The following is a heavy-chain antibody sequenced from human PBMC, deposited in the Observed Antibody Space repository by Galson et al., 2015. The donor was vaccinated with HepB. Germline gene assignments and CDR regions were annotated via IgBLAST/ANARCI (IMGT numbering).Heavy chain of an antibody. CDR1: GFTFSNYH. Sequence: SLRLSCAASGFTFSNYHMNWVRQAPGKGLEWVSDISSSGSTINYADSVRGRFTISRDNAKNSLYLQTNSLRAEDTAVYYCARGGNIAARPSVYYYRDVWGKGTTVTVSS. CDR3: ARGGNIAARPSVYYYRDV. V-gene: IGHV3-48*01. J-gene: IGHJ6*03. CDR2: ISSSGSTI. D-gene: IGHD6-6*01.